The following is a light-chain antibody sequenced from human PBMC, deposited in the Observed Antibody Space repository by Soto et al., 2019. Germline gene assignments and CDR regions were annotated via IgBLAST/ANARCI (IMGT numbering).Light chain of an antibody. J-gene: IGKJ4*01. CDR3: QQYYSYPTT. Sequence: AIRMTQSPSSFSASTGDRVTITCRASQGISSYLAWYQQKPGKAPKLMIYAASTFQSGVPSRFSGSGCVTDFTLTISCLQSEDFATYYCQQYYSYPTTVGGGTKVEIK. CDR1: QGISSY. V-gene: IGKV1-8*01. CDR2: AAS.